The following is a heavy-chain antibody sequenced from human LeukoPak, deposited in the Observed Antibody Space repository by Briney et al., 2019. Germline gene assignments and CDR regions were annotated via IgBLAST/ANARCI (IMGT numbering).Heavy chain of an antibody. CDR1: GFIFSRYT. J-gene: IGHJ3*02. V-gene: IGHV3-30*04. Sequence: GGSLRLSCAASGFIFSRYTMQWVRQAPDKGLEWVAVISHDGSTEYYADSVKGRLTISRDNSINTLYLQIYSLRPEDTAIYYCARDFAITATTIYYYVFDIWGPGTMVTVSS. D-gene: IGHD4-17*01. CDR3: ARDFAITATTIYYYVFDI. CDR2: ISHDGSTE.